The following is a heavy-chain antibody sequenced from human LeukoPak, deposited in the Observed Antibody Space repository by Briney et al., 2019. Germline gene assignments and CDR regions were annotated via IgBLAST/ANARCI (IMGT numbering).Heavy chain of an antibody. V-gene: IGHV3-11*01. D-gene: IGHD4-17*01. CDR1: GFTFSDHY. CDR3: ARDPDYGDPE. Sequence: GGSLRLSCVASGFTFSDHYMSWFRLSPGEGLEWLSYITSSGSTTDYADSVKGRFTISRDNAKNSMFLQMNSLRPEDTAVYYCARDPDYGDPEWGQGTLVTVSS. CDR2: ITSSGSTT. J-gene: IGHJ4*02.